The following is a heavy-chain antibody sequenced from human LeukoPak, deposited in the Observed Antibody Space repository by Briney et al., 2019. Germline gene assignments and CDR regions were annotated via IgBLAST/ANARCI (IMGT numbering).Heavy chain of an antibody. Sequence: GGSLRVSCSASGFTFSNYAMNWVRQAPGKGLEWVSAISGSGDSTYYGDSVKGRFTISRDNSKNTLYLQMNSLRAEDTAVYYCAKTRPLDSSSWSHGDYWGQGTLVTVSS. CDR3: AKTRPLDSSSWSHGDY. CDR1: GFTFSNYA. CDR2: ISGSGDST. J-gene: IGHJ4*02. D-gene: IGHD6-13*01. V-gene: IGHV3-23*01.